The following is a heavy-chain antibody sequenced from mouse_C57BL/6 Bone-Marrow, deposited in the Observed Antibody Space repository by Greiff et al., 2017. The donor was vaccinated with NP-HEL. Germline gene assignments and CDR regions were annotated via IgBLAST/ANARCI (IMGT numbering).Heavy chain of an antibody. Sequence: VQLQQSGAELVRPGASVKLSCTASGFNIKDDYMHWVKQRPEQGLEWIGWIDPENGDPEYASKFQGKATITADTSSNTAYLQLSSLTSEDTAVYYCTPIYYYGSRDAMDYWGQGTSVTVSS. CDR3: TPIYYYGSRDAMDY. J-gene: IGHJ4*01. D-gene: IGHD1-1*01. V-gene: IGHV14-4*01. CDR2: IDPENGDP. CDR1: GFNIKDDY.